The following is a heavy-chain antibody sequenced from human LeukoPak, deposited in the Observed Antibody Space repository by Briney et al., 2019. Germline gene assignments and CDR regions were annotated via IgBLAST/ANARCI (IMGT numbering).Heavy chain of an antibody. CDR3: ARGLGYCSSTSCPTDAFDI. D-gene: IGHD2-2*01. J-gene: IGHJ3*02. Sequence: SQTLSLTCTVSGGSISSGSYYWSWIRQAAGKGLEWIGRIYTSGSTNYNPSLKSPVTISVDTSKNHFSLKLSSVTAADTAVYYCARGLGYCSSTSCPTDAFDIWGQGTMVTVSS. CDR2: IYTSGST. CDR1: GGSISSGSYY. V-gene: IGHV4-61*02.